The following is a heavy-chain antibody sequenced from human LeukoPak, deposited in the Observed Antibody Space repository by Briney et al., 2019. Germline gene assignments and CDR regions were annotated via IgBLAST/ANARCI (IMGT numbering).Heavy chain of an antibody. CDR1: SGSISTSNYY. CDR2: IFYSGST. CDR3: TRDTGTTGEVKFDP. V-gene: IGHV4-39*07. J-gene: IGHJ5*02. D-gene: IGHD4-17*01. Sequence: SETLSLTCTVSSGSISTSNYYWGWVRQPPGKALEWIGNIFYSGSTYYSPSLKSRVTISLDTSKSQFSLNLMSVTAADTAVYYCTRDTGTTGEVKFDPWGQGTLVTVSS.